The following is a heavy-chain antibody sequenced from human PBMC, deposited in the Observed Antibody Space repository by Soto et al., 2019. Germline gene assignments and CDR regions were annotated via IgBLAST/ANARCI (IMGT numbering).Heavy chain of an antibody. J-gene: IGHJ4*02. V-gene: IGHV3-23*01. D-gene: IGHD1-26*01. CDR1: GFTFSDSA. CDR3: AKAVGPTAPSSRVFDC. CDR2: ISGGRGDST. Sequence: PGGSLRLSCVASGFTFSDSAMSWVRQAQGKGLEWVSVISGGRGDSTEYADSVKGRFSIPRDNSRNTLYLQVSSLRGDDTAVYYCAKAVGPTAPSSRVFDCWGQGILVTVS.